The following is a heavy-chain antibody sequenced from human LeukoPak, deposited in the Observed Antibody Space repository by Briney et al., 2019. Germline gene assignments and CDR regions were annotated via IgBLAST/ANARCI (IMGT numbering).Heavy chain of an antibody. CDR3: ASVITTIRNWFDP. CDR1: GGSFSGYY. D-gene: IGHD3-16*01. V-gene: IGHV4-34*01. CDR2: INHSGST. Sequence: KPSETLSLTCAVYGGSFSGYYWSWIRQPPGKGLEWIGEINHSGSTNYNPSLKSRVTISVDTSKNQFSLKLSSVTAADTAVYYCASVITTIRNWFDPWGQGTLVTVSS. J-gene: IGHJ5*02.